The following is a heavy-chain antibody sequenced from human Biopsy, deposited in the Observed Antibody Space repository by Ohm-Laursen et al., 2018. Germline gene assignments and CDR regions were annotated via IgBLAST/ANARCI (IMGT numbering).Heavy chain of an antibody. CDR2: IYTSGST. D-gene: IGHD3-16*01. J-gene: IGHJ4*02. V-gene: IGHV4-4*07. CDR1: GGSISSYY. CDR3: ARAAFGPFDS. Sequence: GTLSLTCTVSGGSISSYYWNWIRQPAGKGLEWIGRIYTSGSTNFNPSLKSRVAMSIDTSKNQFSLRLSSVTAADTAVYYCARAAFGPFDSWGQGALVTVSS.